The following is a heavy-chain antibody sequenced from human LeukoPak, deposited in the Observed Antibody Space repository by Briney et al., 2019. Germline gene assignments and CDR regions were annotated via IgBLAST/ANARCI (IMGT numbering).Heavy chain of an antibody. D-gene: IGHD6-25*01. CDR1: GGSFNGYY. Sequence: SETLSLTCAVYGGSFNGYYWTWIRQPPGKGLEWIGEINHSGSTDYNPSLKSRVAISVDTSKNQFSLKLNSVTAADTAVYYCARGQLRLSNWGQGSLVIVSS. CDR2: INHSGST. CDR3: ARGQLRLSN. J-gene: IGHJ4*02. V-gene: IGHV4-34*01.